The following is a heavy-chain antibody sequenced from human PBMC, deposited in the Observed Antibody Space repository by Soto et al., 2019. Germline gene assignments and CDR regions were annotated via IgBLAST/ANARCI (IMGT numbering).Heavy chain of an antibody. CDR2: ISGSGGST. D-gene: IGHD3-22*01. CDR1: GFTFSSYA. Sequence: EVQLLESGGGLVQPGGSLRLSCAASGFTFSSYAMSWVRQAPGKGLEWVSAISGSGGSTYYADSVKGRFTISRDNSKNTLYLQMNSLRAADTAVYYCALANYYDSSGYYWGSDYWGQGTLVTVSS. CDR3: ALANYYDSSGYYWGSDY. J-gene: IGHJ4*02. V-gene: IGHV3-23*01.